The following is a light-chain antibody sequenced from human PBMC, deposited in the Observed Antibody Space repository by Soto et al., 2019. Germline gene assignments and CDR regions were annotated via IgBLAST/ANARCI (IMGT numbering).Light chain of an antibody. Sequence: ALTQPASVSGSPGQSITISCTGTSSDVGAYNYVSWYQQHPGEAPKLLIYDVSNRPSGVSNRFSGSKSGNTASLTISGLQAEDVADYSCTSYTSTTVYVFATG. J-gene: IGLJ1*01. CDR3: TSYTSTTVYV. CDR1: SSDVGAYNY. CDR2: DVS. V-gene: IGLV2-14*03.